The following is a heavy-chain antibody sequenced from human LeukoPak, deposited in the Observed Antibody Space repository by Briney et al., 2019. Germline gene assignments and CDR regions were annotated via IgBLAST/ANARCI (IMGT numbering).Heavy chain of an antibody. CDR2: ISGSGGST. CDR1: GFTFSSYA. CDR3: ARAFPRYCSSLSCYSRLDP. D-gene: IGHD2-2*01. Sequence: PGGSLRLSCAASGFTFSSYAMSWVRQAPGKGLEWVSAISGSGGSTYYADSVKGRFTISRDNSNNTVYLQMNSLRVEDTAVYYCARAFPRYCSSLSCYSRLDPWGLGTLVTVSS. V-gene: IGHV3-23*01. J-gene: IGHJ5*02.